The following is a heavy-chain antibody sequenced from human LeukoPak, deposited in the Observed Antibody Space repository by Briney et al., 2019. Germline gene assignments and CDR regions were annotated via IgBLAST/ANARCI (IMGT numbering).Heavy chain of an antibody. Sequence: SETLSLACTVSGGSISSYYWSWIRQPPGKGLEWIGYIYYSGSTNYNPSLKSRVTISVDTSKNQFSLKLSSVTAADTAVYYCARGTSRIAPAGFFDYWGQGTLVTVSS. CDR2: IYYSGST. CDR1: GGSISSYY. J-gene: IGHJ4*02. D-gene: IGHD6-13*01. CDR3: ARGTSRIAPAGFFDY. V-gene: IGHV4-59*01.